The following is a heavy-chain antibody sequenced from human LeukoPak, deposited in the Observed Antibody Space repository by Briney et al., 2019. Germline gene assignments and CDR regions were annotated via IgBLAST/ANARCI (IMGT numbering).Heavy chain of an antibody. V-gene: IGHV3-23*01. Sequence: GGSLRLSCAASGFTFSSYSMNWVRQAPGKGLEWVSAISGSGGSTYYADSVKGRFTISRDNSKNTLYLQMNSLRAEDTAVHYCAKMSIAAAGTGGYYYMDVWGKGTTVTVSS. CDR2: ISGSGGST. D-gene: IGHD6-13*01. J-gene: IGHJ6*03. CDR3: AKMSIAAAGTGGYYYMDV. CDR1: GFTFSSYS.